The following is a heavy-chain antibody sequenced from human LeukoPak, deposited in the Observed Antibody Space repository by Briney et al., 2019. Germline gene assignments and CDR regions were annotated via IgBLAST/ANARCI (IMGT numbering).Heavy chain of an antibody. V-gene: IGHV1-18*01. Sequence: GASVKVSCKASGHTFTSYGISWVRQAPGQGLEWMGWISAYNGNTNYAQKLQGRVTMTTDTSTSTAYMELRSLRSDDTAVYYCARDQDCSTSCYTYYFDYWGQGTLVTVSS. CDR1: GHTFTSYG. J-gene: IGHJ4*02. CDR3: ARDQDCSTSCYTYYFDY. CDR2: ISAYNGNT. D-gene: IGHD2-2*01.